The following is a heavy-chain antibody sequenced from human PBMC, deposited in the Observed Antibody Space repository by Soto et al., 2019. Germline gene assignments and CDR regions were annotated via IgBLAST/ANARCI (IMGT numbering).Heavy chain of an antibody. CDR1: GFTFSTYG. Sequence: QVQLVASGGGVVQPGRSLRLSCAASGFTFSTYGMHWVRQAPGKGLEWVAAISYDGSKKYYADSVKGRFTISRDNSENTLYLQMNSLRAEDTAMYYCAPLWGGAQDNYWGQGTLVTVSS. CDR2: ISYDGSKK. V-gene: IGHV3-30*03. D-gene: IGHD1-26*01. CDR3: APLWGGAQDNY. J-gene: IGHJ4*02.